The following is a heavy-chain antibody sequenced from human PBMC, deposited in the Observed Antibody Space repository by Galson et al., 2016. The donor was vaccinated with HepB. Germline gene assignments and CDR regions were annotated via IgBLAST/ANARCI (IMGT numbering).Heavy chain of an antibody. J-gene: IGHJ5*02. Sequence: SLRLSCAVSGFAVSDNYMTWVRQAPGRGLEWISVIYSGGMTFYADPVNGRFTISRDNAKNTVFIQLTNLQPEDTAVYYCARAIWDWGARGFDPWGQGRLVTVSS. D-gene: IGHD3-16*01. CDR2: IYSGGMT. V-gene: IGHV3-66*01. CDR1: GFAVSDNY. CDR3: ARAIWDWGARGFDP.